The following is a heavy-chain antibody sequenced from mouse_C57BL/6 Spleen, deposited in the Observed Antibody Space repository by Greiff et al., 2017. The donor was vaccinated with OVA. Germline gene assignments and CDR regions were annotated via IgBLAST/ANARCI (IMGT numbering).Heavy chain of an antibody. CDR1: GYSITSGYY. J-gene: IGHJ4*01. V-gene: IGHV3-6*01. CDR3: ARADGSYAMDY. D-gene: IGHD2-3*01. CDR2: ISYDGSN. Sequence: DVKLQESGPGLVKPSQSLSLTCSVTGYSITSGYYWNWIRQFPGNKLEWMGYISYDGSNNYNPSLKNRISITRDTSKNQFFLKLNSVTTEDTATYYCARADGSYAMDYWGQGTSVTVSS.